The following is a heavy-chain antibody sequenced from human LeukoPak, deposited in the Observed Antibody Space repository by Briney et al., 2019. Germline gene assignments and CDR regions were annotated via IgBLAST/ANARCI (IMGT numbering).Heavy chain of an antibody. V-gene: IGHV3-48*03. CDR3: ASGVDSHMVELGY. D-gene: IGHD3-10*01. CDR2: ISSSGNNI. Sequence: QSGGSLRLSCAASGFTFSSYEMNWVRQTPGKGLEWVSYISSSGNNIYYADSVKGRFTISRDNAKNSLYLQMNSLRAEDTAVYYCASGVDSHMVELGYWGQGTLVTVSS. CDR1: GFTFSSYE. J-gene: IGHJ4*02.